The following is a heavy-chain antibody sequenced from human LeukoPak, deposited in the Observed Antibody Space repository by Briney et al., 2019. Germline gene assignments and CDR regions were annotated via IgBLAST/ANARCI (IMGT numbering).Heavy chain of an antibody. CDR3: AREYRYYYDSSGYPNAIDAFDI. D-gene: IGHD3-22*01. V-gene: IGHV3-74*01. CDR1: GFTFSSYW. CDR2: INSDGSST. J-gene: IGHJ3*02. Sequence: PGGSLRLSCAASGFTFSSYWMHWVRQAPGKGLVWVSRINSDGSSTSYADSVKGRFTISRDSAKNTLYLQMNSLRAEDTAVYYCAREYRYYYDSSGYPNAIDAFDIWGQGTMVTVSS.